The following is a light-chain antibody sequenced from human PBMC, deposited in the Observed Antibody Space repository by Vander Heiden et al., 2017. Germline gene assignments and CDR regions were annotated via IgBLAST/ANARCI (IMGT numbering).Light chain of an antibody. V-gene: IGLV3-1*01. CDR3: QAWDSSYVV. J-gene: IGLJ2*01. CDR1: KLGDKY. Sequence: SYELTQPPSVSVSPGQTASITCSGDKLGDKYACWYQQKPGQSLVLVIYQDSKRPSGIPERFSGSNSGNTATLTISGTQAVDEAYYYCQAWDSSYVVFGGGTKLTVL. CDR2: QDS.